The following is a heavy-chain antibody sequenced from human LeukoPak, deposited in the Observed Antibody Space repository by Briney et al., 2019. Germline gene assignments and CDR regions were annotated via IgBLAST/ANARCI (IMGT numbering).Heavy chain of an antibody. CDR1: GYTFTSYY. Sequence: ASVKVSCKASGYTFTSYYMHWVRQAPGQGLEWMGIINPSGGSTSYAQKFQGRVTMTRDMSTSTVYMELSSLRSEDTAVYYCASHYGDYGWFDPWGQGTLVTVSS. V-gene: IGHV1-46*01. CDR3: ASHYGDYGWFDP. CDR2: INPSGGST. D-gene: IGHD4-17*01. J-gene: IGHJ5*02.